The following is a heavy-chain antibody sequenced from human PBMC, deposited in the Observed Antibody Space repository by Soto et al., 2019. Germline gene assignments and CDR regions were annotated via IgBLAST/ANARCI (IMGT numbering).Heavy chain of an antibody. CDR1: GGSISSGSYY. CDR2: IYYSGST. J-gene: IGHJ5*02. V-gene: IGHV4-39*01. CDR3: ARAGEEVYTSYCTNGVCFSQSPNWFDP. Sequence: SETLSLTCTVSGGSISSGSYYWGWIRQPPGKGLEWIGSIYYSGSTYYNPSLKSRVTISVDTSKNQFSLKLSSVTAADTAVYYCARAGEEVYTSYCTNGVCFSQSPNWFDPWGQGTLVTVSS. D-gene: IGHD2-8*01.